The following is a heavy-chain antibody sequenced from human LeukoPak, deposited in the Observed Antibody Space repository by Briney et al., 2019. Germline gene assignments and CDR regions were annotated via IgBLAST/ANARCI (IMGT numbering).Heavy chain of an antibody. Sequence: GGSLRLSCVASGFTFSSYWMSWVRQAPGKGLEWVANIKQDGSEKYYVDSVKGRFTISRDNAKNSLYLQMNSLRAEDTAVYYCARVGGDDYFDYWGQGTLVTVSS. CDR1: GFTFSSYW. CDR2: IKQDGSEK. CDR3: ARVGGDDYFDY. D-gene: IGHD4-17*01. J-gene: IGHJ4*02. V-gene: IGHV3-7*01.